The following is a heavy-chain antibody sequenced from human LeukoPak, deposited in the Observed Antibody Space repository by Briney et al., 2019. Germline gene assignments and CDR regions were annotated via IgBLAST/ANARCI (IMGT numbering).Heavy chain of an antibody. CDR2: IYPGDSDT. V-gene: IGHV5-51*01. CDR1: GYGFTSYW. J-gene: IGHJ4*02. CDR3: ARHKSSSSRDPFDY. Sequence: GESLKISCKASGYGFTSYWIGWVRQMPGKGLEWMGIIYPGDSDTRHSPSFQGQVTISADKSISTAYLQWSSLKASDTAMYYCARHKSSSSRDPFDYWGQGTLVTVSS. D-gene: IGHD6-6*01.